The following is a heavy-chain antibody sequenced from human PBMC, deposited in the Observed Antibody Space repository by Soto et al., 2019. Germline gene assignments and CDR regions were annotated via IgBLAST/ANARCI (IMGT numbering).Heavy chain of an antibody. CDR2: IWYDGSNK. V-gene: IGHV3-33*01. CDR3: ARQVSYDILTGYQYYFDY. CDR1: GFTFSSYG. J-gene: IGHJ4*02. D-gene: IGHD3-9*01. Sequence: GGSLRLSCAASGFTFSSYGMHWVRQAPGKGLEWVAVIWYDGSNKYYADSVKGRFTISRDNSKNTLYLQMNSLRAEDTAVYYCARQVSYDILTGYQYYFDYWGQGTLVTVS.